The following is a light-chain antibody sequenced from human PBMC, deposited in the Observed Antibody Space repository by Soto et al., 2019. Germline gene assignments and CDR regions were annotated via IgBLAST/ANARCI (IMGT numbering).Light chain of an antibody. Sequence: QSALIQPPSVSGSPGQSVTISCTGTSSDVGSYDYVSWYQQHPGKAPKLMIYEGTKRPSGISNRFSGSKSGNTASLTISGLQAEDEADYYCCSFAGSSTWVFGGGTQLTVL. V-gene: IGLV2-23*01. J-gene: IGLJ3*02. CDR2: EGT. CDR1: SSDVGSYDY. CDR3: CSFAGSSTWV.